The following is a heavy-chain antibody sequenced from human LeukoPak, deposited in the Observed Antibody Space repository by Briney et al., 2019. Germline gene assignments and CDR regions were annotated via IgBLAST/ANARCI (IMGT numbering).Heavy chain of an antibody. D-gene: IGHD2-2*03. Sequence: GGSLRLSCAASGFTFSDYYMSWIRQAPGKGLEWLSYISGGGSPIFYADSVRGRFTISRDNAKNLLYLQMNSLRAEDTAVYYCARVPDPSGYGYWFDPWGQGTLVTVSS. V-gene: IGHV3-11*01. J-gene: IGHJ5*02. CDR3: ARVPDPSGYGYWFDP. CDR1: GFTFSDYY. CDR2: ISGGGSPI.